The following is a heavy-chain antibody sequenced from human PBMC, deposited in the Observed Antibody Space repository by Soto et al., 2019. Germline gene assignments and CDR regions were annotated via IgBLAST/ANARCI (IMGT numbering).Heavy chain of an antibody. J-gene: IGHJ5*02. CDR2: TYYRSKWYK. V-gene: IGHV6-1*01. D-gene: IGHD2-15*01. CDR1: GDSASSNSAA. CDR3: VRTVGWLDP. Sequence: SQTLSLTCAISGDSASSNSAAWNWIRQSPSRGLEWLGRTYYRSKWYKEYAASVRSRITINPDTSKNQFSLQLNSVSPEDTAVYYCVRTVGWLDPWGQGILVTVSS.